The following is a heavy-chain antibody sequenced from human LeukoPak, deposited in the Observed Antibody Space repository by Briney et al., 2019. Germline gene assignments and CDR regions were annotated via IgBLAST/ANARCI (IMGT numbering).Heavy chain of an antibody. Sequence: ASVKVSCKASGGTFSSYAISWVRQAPGQGLEWMGGIIPIFGTANYAQKFQGRVTITADESTSTAYMELSSLRSEDTAVYYCAKDVVGAPTDYFDYWGQGTLVTVSS. CDR2: IIPIFGTA. CDR1: GGTFSSYA. V-gene: IGHV1-69*13. J-gene: IGHJ4*02. D-gene: IGHD1-26*01. CDR3: AKDVVGAPTDYFDY.